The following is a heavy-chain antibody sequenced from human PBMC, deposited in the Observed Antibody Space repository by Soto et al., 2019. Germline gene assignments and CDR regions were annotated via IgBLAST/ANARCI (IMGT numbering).Heavy chain of an antibody. D-gene: IGHD6-13*01. V-gene: IGHV1-3*01. J-gene: IGHJ6*02. CDR1: GYTFSNYA. Sequence: QVQLVQSGAEVKKPGASVKVSCKASGYTFSNYALYWVRQAPGQRLEWMGWINAGNGDTKYSQKFQGRVTITTDTSASTAYMELSSLRSEDTAIYYCARDPRAAAVFYYGIDVWGQGTTVTVSS. CDR2: INAGNGDT. CDR3: ARDPRAAAVFYYGIDV.